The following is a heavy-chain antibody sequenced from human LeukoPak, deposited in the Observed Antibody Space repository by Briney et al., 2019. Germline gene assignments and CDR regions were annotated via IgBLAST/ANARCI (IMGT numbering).Heavy chain of an antibody. D-gene: IGHD6-13*01. CDR3: ARGAWSSSWSGDDAFDI. Sequence: SQTLSLTCAISGDSVSGASAAWNWIRQSPSRGLEWLGRTYYRSKWHNDYAESVKTRITINPDTSKNQFSLQLNSVTPEDTAVYYCARGAWSSSWSGDDAFDIWGQGTMVTVSS. CDR1: GDSVSGASAA. J-gene: IGHJ3*02. V-gene: IGHV6-1*01. CDR2: TYYRSKWHN.